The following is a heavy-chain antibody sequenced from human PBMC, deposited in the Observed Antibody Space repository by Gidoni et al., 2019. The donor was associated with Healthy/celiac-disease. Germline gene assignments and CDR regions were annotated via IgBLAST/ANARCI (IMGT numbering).Heavy chain of an antibody. V-gene: IGHV4-59*01. D-gene: IGHD5-18*01. CDR1: GGSISSYY. Sequence: HVQLQESGPGLVNPSEPLSLTCTVSGGSISSYYWSWIRQPQGKGLEWIGYIYYSGSTNYNPSLKSRVTISVDTAKNQVALKMSSVTAADTAVYYCAGGYSYGYENWVEPWGQVTLVNVSS. CDR2: IYYSGST. CDR3: AGGYSYGYENWVEP. J-gene: IGHJ5*02.